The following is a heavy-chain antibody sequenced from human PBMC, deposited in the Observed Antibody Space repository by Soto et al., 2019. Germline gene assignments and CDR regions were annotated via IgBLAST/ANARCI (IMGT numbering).Heavy chain of an antibody. CDR3: ATTVYIPYYFDK. V-gene: IGHV3-30-3*01. CDR1: GFTFKNYD. CDR2: ISHDGTNK. Sequence: QVQLVESGGGVVHPGRSLRLSCAASGFTFKNYDMHWLSQAPGKGLEWVAAISHDGTNKYYADSVNGRFTISRDNSKDTLYLELNSLRPEDTAVYYCATTVYIPYYFDKWGQGTLVTVSS. J-gene: IGHJ4*02. D-gene: IGHD1-1*01.